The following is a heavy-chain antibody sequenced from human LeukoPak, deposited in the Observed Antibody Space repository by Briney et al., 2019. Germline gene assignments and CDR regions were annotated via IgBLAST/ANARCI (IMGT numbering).Heavy chain of an antibody. Sequence: GRSLRLSCAASGFTFSSYGMHWVRQAPGKGLEWVAVISYDGSNKYYADSVKGRFTISRDNSKNTLYLQMNSLRAEDTAVYYCAKDPLWAAPIFPTLYGMDVWGQGTTVTVSS. CDR1: GFTFSSYG. D-gene: IGHD3-3*01. V-gene: IGHV3-30*18. J-gene: IGHJ6*02. CDR3: AKDPLWAAPIFPTLYGMDV. CDR2: ISYDGSNK.